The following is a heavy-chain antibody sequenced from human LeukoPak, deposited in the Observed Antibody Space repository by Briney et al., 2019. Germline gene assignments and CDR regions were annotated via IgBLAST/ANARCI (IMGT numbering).Heavy chain of an antibody. J-gene: IGHJ4*01. Sequence: GGSLRLSCAASGFTFSNYNMNWVRQAPGKAMEWVSSITRSGTYIFYADSVKGRFTISRDNAKNSLYLQMNSLRAEDTAVYYCAGDSYDSSLLEYWGHGTLVTVSS. V-gene: IGHV3-21*06. CDR2: ITRSGTYI. D-gene: IGHD3-3*01. CDR1: GFTFSNYN. CDR3: AGDSYDSSLLEY.